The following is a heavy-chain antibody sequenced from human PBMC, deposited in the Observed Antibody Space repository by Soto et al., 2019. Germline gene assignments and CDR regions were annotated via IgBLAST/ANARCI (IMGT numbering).Heavy chain of an antibody. V-gene: IGHV3-23*01. Sequence: EVQPLESGGGLVQPGGSLRLSCAASGFTFNNYAMGWVRQAPGKGLEWVSAITDSGDDTYYIDSVKGRFTISRDNSKSTLYLQMNSLRAEDTAIYYCAKLGSSSWSPHYYFDYWGQGTLVTVSS. CDR2: ITDSGDDT. D-gene: IGHD2-2*01. CDR3: AKLGSSSWSPHYYFDY. CDR1: GFTFNNYA. J-gene: IGHJ4*02.